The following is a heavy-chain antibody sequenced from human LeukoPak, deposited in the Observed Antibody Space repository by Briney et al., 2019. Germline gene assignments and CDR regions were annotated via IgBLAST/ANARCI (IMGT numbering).Heavy chain of an antibody. J-gene: IGHJ4*02. Sequence: ASVKVSCKASGYTFTGYYMHWVRQAPGQGLEWMGWINPNSGDTNYAQKFQGRVTMTRDTSISTAYMELSRLRSDDTAVYYCARAPYYYDSSGYPPPFDYWGQGTPVTVSS. V-gene: IGHV1-2*02. CDR1: GYTFTGYY. CDR2: INPNSGDT. CDR3: ARAPYYYDSSGYPPPFDY. D-gene: IGHD3-22*01.